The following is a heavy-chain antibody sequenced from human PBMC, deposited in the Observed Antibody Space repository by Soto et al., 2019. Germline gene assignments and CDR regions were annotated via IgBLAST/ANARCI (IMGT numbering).Heavy chain of an antibody. CDR3: ARGRGYSYGKDYYYYMDV. V-gene: IGHV4-34*01. CDR2: INHRGST. J-gene: IGHJ6*03. CDR1: GGSFSGYY. D-gene: IGHD5-18*01. Sequence: PSETLSLTCAVYGGSFSGYYWSWIRQPPGKGLEWIGEINHRGSTNYNPSLKSRVTISVDTSKNQFSLKLSSVTAADTAVYYCARGRGYSYGKDYYYYMDVWGKGTTVTVSS.